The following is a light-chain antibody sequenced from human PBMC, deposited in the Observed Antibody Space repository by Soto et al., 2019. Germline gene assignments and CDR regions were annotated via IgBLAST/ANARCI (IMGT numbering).Light chain of an antibody. J-gene: IGKJ2*01. CDR2: GSS. CDR1: QSVTNNY. CDR3: QQQGSSFAYT. Sequence: VLTQSPGTLSLSPGERATLSCRASQSVTNNYLAWYQQKPGQAPRLLIFGSSASATGIPDRFSGSGSGTDSTRTISRPEPEDFAVYYCQQQGSSFAYTFGQGTKLEIK. V-gene: IGKV3-20*01.